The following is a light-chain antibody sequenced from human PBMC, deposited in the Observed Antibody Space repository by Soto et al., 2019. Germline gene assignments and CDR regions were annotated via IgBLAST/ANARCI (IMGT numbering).Light chain of an antibody. CDR2: NTN. V-gene: IGLV8-61*01. CDR3: VLYIGSGIYV. J-gene: IGLJ1*01. Sequence: QAVVTQEPSFSVSPGGTVTLTCGLSYGSVSSSYYPSWYQQTPGQAPRTLIYNTNTRSSGVPDRFSGSILGNKAALTITGAQADDESDYCCVLYIGSGIYVFGTGTKVTVL. CDR1: YGSVSSSYY.